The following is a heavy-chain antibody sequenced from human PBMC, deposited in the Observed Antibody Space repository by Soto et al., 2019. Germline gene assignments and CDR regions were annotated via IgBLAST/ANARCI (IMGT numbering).Heavy chain of an antibody. J-gene: IGHJ4*02. D-gene: IGHD6-13*01. CDR3: ARGLPSSWYQSLDS. CDR2: INHSGST. Sequence: QVQLQQWGAGLLKPSETLSLTCAVYGGSFSGYYWSWIRQPPGKGLEWIGEINHSGSTNYNPSLKSRVTIPVDTSKNQFSLKLSSVTAADTAVYYCARGLPSSWYQSLDSWGQGTLVTVSS. CDR1: GGSFSGYY. V-gene: IGHV4-34*01.